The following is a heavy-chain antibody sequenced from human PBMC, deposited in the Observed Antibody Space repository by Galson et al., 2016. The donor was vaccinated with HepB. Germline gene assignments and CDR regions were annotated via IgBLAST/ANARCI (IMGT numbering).Heavy chain of an antibody. Sequence: SLRLSCAASGFTVRSNYMTWVRQAPGQGLEWVSVIYSGGYTYYADSVKGRFTISRDDSKNTEYLQMNSLRAEDTAVYYCARSYYDFWSGLGYWGQGTLVTVSS. CDR2: IYSGGYT. CDR3: ARSYYDFWSGLGY. J-gene: IGHJ4*02. CDR1: GFTVRSNY. D-gene: IGHD3-3*01. V-gene: IGHV3-53*01.